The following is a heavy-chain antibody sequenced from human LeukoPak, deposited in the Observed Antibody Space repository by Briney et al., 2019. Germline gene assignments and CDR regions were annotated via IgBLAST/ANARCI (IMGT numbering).Heavy chain of an antibody. CDR3: AGGYGDFNAFDI. J-gene: IGHJ3*02. Sequence: GASVKVSCKTSGYTFTGYYMHWVRQAPGQGLEWMGWINPNSGGTNYVQTFQGRVTTTRDTSISTAYMEMSRLRSNDTAVYYCAGGYGDFNAFDIWGQGTMVTVSS. D-gene: IGHD4-17*01. CDR1: GYTFTGYY. V-gene: IGHV1-2*02. CDR2: INPNSGGT.